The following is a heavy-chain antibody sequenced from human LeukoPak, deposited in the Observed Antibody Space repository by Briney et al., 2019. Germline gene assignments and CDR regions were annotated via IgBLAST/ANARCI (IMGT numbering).Heavy chain of an antibody. V-gene: IGHV3-23*01. CDR1: GFTFSSYA. Sequence: GGSLRLSCAASGFTFSSYAISWVRQAPGKGLEWVSAISGSGGSTYYADSVKGRFTISRDNSKNTLYLQMNSLRAEDTAVYYCAKGVEYYYGSGSYIDYWGQGTLVTVSS. CDR3: AKGVEYYYGSGSYIDY. D-gene: IGHD3-10*01. CDR2: ISGSGGST. J-gene: IGHJ4*02.